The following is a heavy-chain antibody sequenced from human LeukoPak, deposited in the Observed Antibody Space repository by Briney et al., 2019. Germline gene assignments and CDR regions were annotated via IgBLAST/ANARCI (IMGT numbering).Heavy chain of an antibody. V-gene: IGHV5-51*01. D-gene: IGHD6-19*01. CDR1: GYTFTTHW. CDR3: ARHLYSGGWYREYYFDY. J-gene: IGHJ4*02. CDR2: IYPGDSDT. Sequence: GESLKISCKGSGYTFTTHWIAWVRQMPGKGLEWMGIIYPGDSDTRYSPSFQGQVTILVDKSISTAYLQWSSLKASDTAMYYCARHLYSGGWYREYYFDYWGQGTLVTVSS.